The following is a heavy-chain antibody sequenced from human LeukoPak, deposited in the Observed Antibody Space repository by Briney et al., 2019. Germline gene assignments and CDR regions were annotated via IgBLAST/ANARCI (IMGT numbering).Heavy chain of an antibody. V-gene: IGHV3-66*01. J-gene: IGHJ4*02. CDR2: IYSGGST. CDR3: AKSGSCWEYYFDY. D-gene: IGHD1-26*01. Sequence: GGSLRLSCAASGFTVSSNYMSWVRQAPGKGLEWVSVIYSGGSTYYADSVKGRFTISRDNSKNTLYLQMNSLRAEDTAVYYCAKSGSCWEYYFDYWGQGTLVTVSS. CDR1: GFTVSSNY.